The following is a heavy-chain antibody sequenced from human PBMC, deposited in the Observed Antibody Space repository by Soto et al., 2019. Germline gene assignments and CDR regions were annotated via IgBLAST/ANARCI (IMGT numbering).Heavy chain of an antibody. J-gene: IGHJ4*02. Sequence: PGGSLRLSCAASGFTFSSYGMHWVRQAPGKGLEWVAVISYDGSNKYYADSVKGRFTISRDNSKNTLYLQMNSLRAEDTAVYYCAKDSPSWITGTTYDYFDYWGQGTLVTVSS. CDR2: ISYDGSNK. CDR1: GFTFSSYG. V-gene: IGHV3-30*18. CDR3: AKDSPSWITGTTYDYFDY. D-gene: IGHD1-20*01.